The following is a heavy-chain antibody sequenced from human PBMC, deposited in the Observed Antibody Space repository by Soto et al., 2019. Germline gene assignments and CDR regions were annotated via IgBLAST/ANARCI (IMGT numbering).Heavy chain of an antibody. J-gene: IGHJ5*02. D-gene: IGHD3-3*01. CDR3: ARVLFGRGNWFDP. CDR1: GCSISSGGYS. Sequence: SETLSLTCAFSGCSISSGGYSWSWIRQPPGKGLEWIGYIYYSGSTNYNPSLKSRVTISVDTSKNQFSLKLSSVTAADTAVYYCARVLFGRGNWFDPWGQGTLVTVSS. CDR2: IYYSGST. V-gene: IGHV4-61*08.